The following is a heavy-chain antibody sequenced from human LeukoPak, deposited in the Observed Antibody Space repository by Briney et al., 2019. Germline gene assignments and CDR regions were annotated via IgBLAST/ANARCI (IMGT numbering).Heavy chain of an antibody. CDR3: AREKAAGAYYYYGMDV. CDR2: ISSSGSTI. Sequence: GGSLRLSCAASGFTLSSYEMNWVRQALGKGLEWVSYISSSGSTIYYADSVKGRFTISRDNAKNSLYLQMNSLRAEDTAVYYCAREKAAGAYYYYGMDVWGKGTTVTVSS. J-gene: IGHJ6*04. CDR1: GFTLSSYE. V-gene: IGHV3-48*03. D-gene: IGHD6-13*01.